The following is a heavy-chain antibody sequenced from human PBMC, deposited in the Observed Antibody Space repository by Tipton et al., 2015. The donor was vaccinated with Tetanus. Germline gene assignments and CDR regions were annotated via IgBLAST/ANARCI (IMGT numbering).Heavy chain of an antibody. V-gene: IGHV1-18*01. CDR3: ARLVKQWLVPEDY. J-gene: IGHJ4*02. CDR2: DSGYSGNT. Sequence: QLVQSGGEVTKPGASVKVSCKASGYTFTKYGINWVRQAPGQGLEWMGWDSGYSGNTNYAQKLQGRVTMTTDTSTNTAYMELRSVTSDDTAVYFCARLVKQWLVPEDYWGQGTLVTVSS. CDR1: GYTFTKYG. D-gene: IGHD6-19*01.